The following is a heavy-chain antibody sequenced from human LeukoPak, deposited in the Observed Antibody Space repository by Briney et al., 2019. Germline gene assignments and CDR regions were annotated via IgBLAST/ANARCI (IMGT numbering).Heavy chain of an antibody. Sequence: PGGSLRLSCAASGFSFSNCGMHWVRQAPGKGLEWVAFIQYGGSNEYYADSVKGRFTISRDNSKNTLYLLMNSLRAEDTAMYYCAKDTWSWGQGTLVNFSS. CDR1: GFSFSNCG. D-gene: IGHD2-8*02. CDR2: IQYGGSNE. J-gene: IGHJ5*02. CDR3: AKDTWS. V-gene: IGHV3-30*02.